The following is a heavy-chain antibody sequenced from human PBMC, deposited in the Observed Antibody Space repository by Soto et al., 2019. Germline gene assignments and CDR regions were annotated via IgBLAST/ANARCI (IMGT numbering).Heavy chain of an antibody. CDR2: INHSGST. CDR3: ARGRPPRVIGRGGSGSYYFDY. V-gene: IGHV4-34*01. Sequence: SETLSLTCAVYGGSFSGYYWSWIRQPPGKGLEWIGEINHSGSTNYNPSLKSRVTISVDTSKNQFSLKLSSVTAADTAVYYCARGRPPRVIGRGGSGSYYFDYWGQGTLVTVSS. CDR1: GGSFSGYY. D-gene: IGHD3-10*01. J-gene: IGHJ4*02.